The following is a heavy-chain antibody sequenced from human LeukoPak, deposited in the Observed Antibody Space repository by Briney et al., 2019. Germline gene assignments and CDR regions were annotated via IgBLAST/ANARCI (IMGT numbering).Heavy chain of an antibody. Sequence: GGSLRLSCAASGFTFSSYEMNWVRQAPGKGLEWVSYISSSGSTIYYADSVKGRFTISRDNAKNSQYLQMNSLRAEDTAVYYCARPYSSGWYEFDYWGQGTLVTVSS. CDR3: ARPYSSGWYEFDY. J-gene: IGHJ4*02. D-gene: IGHD6-19*01. V-gene: IGHV3-48*03. CDR1: GFTFSSYE. CDR2: ISSSGSTI.